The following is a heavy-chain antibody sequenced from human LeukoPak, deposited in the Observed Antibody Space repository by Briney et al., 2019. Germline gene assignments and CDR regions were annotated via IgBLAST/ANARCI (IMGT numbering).Heavy chain of an antibody. CDR2: ISAYNGNT. CDR3: AREGTYYYDSSGSNFDY. J-gene: IGHJ4*02. Sequence: GASVKVSCKTSGYNFASYTMHWLRQAPGQGLEWMGWISAYNGNTNYAQKVQGRVTMTTDTSTSTAYMELRSLRSDDTAVYYCAREGTYYYDSSGSNFDYWGQGTLVTVSS. D-gene: IGHD3-22*01. V-gene: IGHV1-18*04. CDR1: GYNFASYT.